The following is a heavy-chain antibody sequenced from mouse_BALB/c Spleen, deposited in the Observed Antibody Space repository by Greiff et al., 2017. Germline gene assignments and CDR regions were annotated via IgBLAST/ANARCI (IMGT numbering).Heavy chain of an antibody. CDR1: GFTFTDYY. CDR2: IRNKANGYTT. V-gene: IGHV7-3*02. Sequence: EVKVEESGGGLVQPGGSLRLSCATSGFTFTDYYMSWVRQPPGKALEWLGFIRNKANGYTTEYSASVKGRFTISRDNSQSILYLQMNTLRAEDSATYYCARDSYYYDSSPLDFDYWGQGTTLTVSS. D-gene: IGHD1-1*01. J-gene: IGHJ2*01. CDR3: ARDSYYYDSSPLDFDY.